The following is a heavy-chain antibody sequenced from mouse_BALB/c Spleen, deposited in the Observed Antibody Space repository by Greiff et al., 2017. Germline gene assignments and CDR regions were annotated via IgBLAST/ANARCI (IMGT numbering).Heavy chain of an antibody. CDR3: ASSGNRYYFDY. D-gene: IGHD1-3*01. CDR1: GFTFSDYY. CDR2: ISDGGSYT. Sequence: EVQLVESGGGLVKPGGSLKLSCAASGFTFSDYYMYWVRQTPEQRLEWVATISDGGSYTYYPDSVKGRFTISRDNAKNNLNLQMSSLKSEDTAMCYCASSGNRYYFDYWGQGTTLTVSS. J-gene: IGHJ2*01. V-gene: IGHV5-4*02.